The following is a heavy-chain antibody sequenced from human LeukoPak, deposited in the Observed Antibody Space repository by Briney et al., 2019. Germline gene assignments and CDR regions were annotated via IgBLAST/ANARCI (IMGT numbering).Heavy chain of an antibody. CDR2: IYDSGST. J-gene: IGHJ6*03. CDR1: GGSISSSSYK. D-gene: IGHD3-16*01. Sequence: SSETLSLTCTVSGGSISSSSYKWGWMRQPPGKELEWIGSIYDSGSTYYNPSLKSRVTISVDTSKNQFSLKLSSVTAADTAVYYCARETSQKGAHYMDVWGKGTTVTISS. CDR3: ARETSQKGAHYMDV. V-gene: IGHV4-39*07.